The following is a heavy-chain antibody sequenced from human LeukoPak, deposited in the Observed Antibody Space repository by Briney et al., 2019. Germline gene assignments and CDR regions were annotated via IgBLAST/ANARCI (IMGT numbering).Heavy chain of an antibody. J-gene: IGHJ6*02. V-gene: IGHV3-33*01. Sequence: GGSLRLSCAASGFTFSSYGMHWVRQAPGKGLEWVAVIWYDGSNKYYADSVKGRFTISRDNSKNTLYLQMNSLRAEDTAVYYCARDRVYSYLDVWGQGTTVTVSS. CDR3: ARDRVYSYLDV. CDR1: GFTFSSYG. D-gene: IGHD5-18*01. CDR2: IWYDGSNK.